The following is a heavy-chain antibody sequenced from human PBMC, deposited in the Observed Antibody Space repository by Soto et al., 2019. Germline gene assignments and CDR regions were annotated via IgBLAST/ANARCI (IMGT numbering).Heavy chain of an antibody. V-gene: IGHV3-33*06. CDR2: IWYDGNNK. CDR3: AKSNAGPEVITDRYACDM. D-gene: IGHD3-16*01. CDR1: GFIFSNYG. Sequence: QVHLVESGGGVVQPGRSLRLSCAASGFIFSNYGMHWVRQAPGKGLEWVALIWYDGNNKYYGDSVKGRFTISRDNSRNTLYLQMNSLRVEDTAMYYCAKSNAGPEVITDRYACDMWGQGTMVTVSS. J-gene: IGHJ3*02.